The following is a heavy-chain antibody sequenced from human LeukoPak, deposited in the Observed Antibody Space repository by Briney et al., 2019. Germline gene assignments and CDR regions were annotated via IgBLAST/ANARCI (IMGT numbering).Heavy chain of an antibody. CDR1: GFTFSSYA. Sequence: PGGSLRLSCAASGFTFSSYAMSWVRRAPGKGLEWVSAISGSGGSTYYADSVKGRFTISRDNSKNTLYLQMNSPRAEDTAVYYCANEGLPAAISSWFDPWGQGTLVTVSS. D-gene: IGHD2-2*01. J-gene: IGHJ5*02. CDR2: ISGSGGST. CDR3: ANEGLPAAISSWFDP. V-gene: IGHV3-23*01.